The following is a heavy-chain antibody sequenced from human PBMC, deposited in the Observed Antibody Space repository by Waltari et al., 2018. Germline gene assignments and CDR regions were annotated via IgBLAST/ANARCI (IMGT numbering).Heavy chain of an antibody. J-gene: IGHJ4*02. CDR1: GFPFSRFW. D-gene: IGHD1-1*01. Sequence: EAQLVQSGGGLVQPGGSLPLACAASGFPFSRFWMTWIRQAPGQGLQWVAHIGPDGSDKYYVDSVKGRFTISRDNAENSLLLQMSSLRVEDTALYYCVGWNDPINSWGQGTLVAVSS. V-gene: IGHV3-7*01. CDR3: VGWNDPINS. CDR2: IGPDGSDK.